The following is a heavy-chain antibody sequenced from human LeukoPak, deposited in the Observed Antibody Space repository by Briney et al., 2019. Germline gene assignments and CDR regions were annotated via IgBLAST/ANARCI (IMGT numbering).Heavy chain of an antibody. V-gene: IGHV3-23*01. CDR3: AKDGKSAIYPYYFDY. J-gene: IGHJ4*02. D-gene: IGHD1-1*01. Sequence: GGSLRLSCAASGFTFSSYAMIWVSQAPGKGLEWVSGISGSGGSTYYADSVKGRFTISRDNSKNTLYLQMNSLRAEDTAVYYCAKDGKSAIYPYYFDYWGQGTLVTVSS. CDR1: GFTFSSYA. CDR2: ISGSGGST.